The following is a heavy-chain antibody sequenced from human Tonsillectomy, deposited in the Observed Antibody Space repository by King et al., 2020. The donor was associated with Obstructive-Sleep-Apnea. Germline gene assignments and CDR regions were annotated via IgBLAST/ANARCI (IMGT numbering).Heavy chain of an antibody. J-gene: IGHJ4*02. CDR3: ASSLVGATLLDY. D-gene: IGHD1-26*01. CDR1: VGSISSYY. V-gene: IGHV4-59*01. Sequence: QLQESGPGLVKPSETLSLTCTVSVGSISSYYWSWIRQPPGKGLEWIGYIYYSGSTNNNPSLKSRVTISVDTSTNQFSLKLSAVTAADTAVYYCASSLVGATLLDYWGQGTLVTVSS. CDR2: IYYSGST.